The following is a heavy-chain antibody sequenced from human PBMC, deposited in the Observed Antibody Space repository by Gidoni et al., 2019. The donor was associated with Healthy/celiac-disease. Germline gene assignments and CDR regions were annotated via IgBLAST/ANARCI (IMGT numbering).Heavy chain of an antibody. V-gene: IGHV3-21*01. D-gene: IGHD5-12*01. CDR2: ISSSSSYI. J-gene: IGHJ6*03. CDR1: GFTFSSYS. Sequence: EVQLVESGGGLVKPGGSLRLSCAASGFTFSSYSMNWVRQAPGKGLEWVSSISSSSSYIYYADAVKGRFTISREKDKNALYLKMNSLRAEDTAVYYCARSPGRIKGATTNYYYYYYMDVWGKGTTVTVSS. CDR3: ARSPGRIKGATTNYYYYYYMDV.